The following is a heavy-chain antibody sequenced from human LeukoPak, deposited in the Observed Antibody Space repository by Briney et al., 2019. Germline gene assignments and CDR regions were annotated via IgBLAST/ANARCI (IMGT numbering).Heavy chain of an antibody. V-gene: IGHV3-48*03. CDR3: ARVRGSSGWYLRPLMN. D-gene: IGHD6-19*01. CDR2: ISGSGSAT. CDR1: GFTYRNYE. J-gene: IGHJ4*02. Sequence: GGSLRLSCAASGFTYRNYEMNWVRQAPGKGLEWVAYISGSGSATFYADSVKGRFHISRDNAKNLLNLQMNSLRAEDTAVYFCARVRGSSGWYLRPLMNWGQGTLVTASS.